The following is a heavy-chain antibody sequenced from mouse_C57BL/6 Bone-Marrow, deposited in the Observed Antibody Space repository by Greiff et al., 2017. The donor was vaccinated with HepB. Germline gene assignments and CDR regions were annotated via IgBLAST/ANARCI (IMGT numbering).Heavy chain of an antibody. Sequence: EVKLEESGAELVRPGASVKLSCTASGFNIKDDYMHWVKQRPEQGLEWIGWIDPENGDTEYASKFQGKATITADTSSNTAYLQLSSLTSEDTAVYYCTTEVYGSSYRVYFDYWGQGTTLTVSS. CDR3: TTEVYGSSYRVYFDY. CDR1: GFNIKDDY. V-gene: IGHV14-4*01. CDR2: IDPENGDT. D-gene: IGHD1-1*01. J-gene: IGHJ2*01.